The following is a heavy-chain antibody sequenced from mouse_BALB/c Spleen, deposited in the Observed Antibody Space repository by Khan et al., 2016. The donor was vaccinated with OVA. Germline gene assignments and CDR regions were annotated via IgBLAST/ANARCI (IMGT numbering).Heavy chain of an antibody. CDR2: ISPGSGDT. D-gene: IGHD1-2*01. V-gene: IGHV1-77*01. CDR1: GFSFTDYY. CDR3: ARRSYFGYTFAY. Sequence: QVRLQQSGAELARPGASVKLSCKVSGFSFTDYYINWVKQRTGQGLEWIGEISPGSGDTYYNEKFKGKATLTADKSSSTSFMQLSSLTSEASAVYFCARRSYFGYTFAYWGQGTLVTVSA. J-gene: IGHJ3*01.